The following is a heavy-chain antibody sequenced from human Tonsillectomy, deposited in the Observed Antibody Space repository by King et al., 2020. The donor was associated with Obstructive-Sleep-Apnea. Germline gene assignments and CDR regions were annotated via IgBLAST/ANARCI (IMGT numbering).Heavy chain of an antibody. Sequence: QLQESGPGLVKPSETLSLTCTVSGDSINRSGLYWGWVRQPPGKGLEWIGSINYRGSTYYNPSLKRRVTISVDTSNNHFSLRLSSVTAADTAVYFCARDLNSDAPNFAYWGRGTLATVSS. CDR1: GDSINRSGLY. CDR2: INYRGST. J-gene: IGHJ4*02. D-gene: IGHD1/OR15-1a*01. V-gene: IGHV4-39*02. CDR3: ARDLNSDAPNFAY.